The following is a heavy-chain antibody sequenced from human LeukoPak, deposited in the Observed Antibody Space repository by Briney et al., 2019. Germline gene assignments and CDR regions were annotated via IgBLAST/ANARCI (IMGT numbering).Heavy chain of an antibody. V-gene: IGHV1-2*02. D-gene: IGHD3-10*01. J-gene: IGHJ4*02. CDR3: STVGSGTAYLNYTY. Sequence: GASVKVSCKPSGYTFTAYYMHWVRQAPGQGLEWVGWINPNSSDTNYAQKVQGRVTLTRDTSISTAYMELSRLRSDDTAVYYCSTVGSGTAYLNYTYWGQGTLVTVSS. CDR2: INPNSSDT. CDR1: GYTFTAYY.